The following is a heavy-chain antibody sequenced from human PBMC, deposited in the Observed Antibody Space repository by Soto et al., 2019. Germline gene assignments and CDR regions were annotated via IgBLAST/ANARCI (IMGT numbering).Heavy chain of an antibody. CDR2: ISGSGGST. CDR1: GFRFSTYA. J-gene: IGHJ6*02. V-gene: IGHV3-23*01. CDR3: AKGVNYYDSTGYYSYYYNGMDV. D-gene: IGHD3-22*01. Sequence: GGSLRLSCAASGFRFSTYAMSWARQAPGKGLEWASAISGSGGSTYYADSVKGRFSISRDNSKNTLYLQMNSLRAEDTAVYYCAKGVNYYDSTGYYSYYYNGMDVWGQGTTVTVSS.